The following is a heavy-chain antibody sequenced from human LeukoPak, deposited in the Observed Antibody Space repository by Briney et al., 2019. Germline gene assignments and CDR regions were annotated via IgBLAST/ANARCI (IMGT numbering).Heavy chain of an antibody. CDR2: IKIEGDSYTT. D-gene: IGHD3-3*01. Sequence: GGSLRLSCAASGFTFSVYFMGWVRQAPGKGLEWVGRIKIEGDSYTTEYAASVKGRFTISRDDSENSLFLQMNSLKTEDTAVYYCARGVPYASWSGPHYSDYWGQGTLVTVSS. V-gene: IGHV3-72*01. CDR1: GFTFSVYF. J-gene: IGHJ4*02. CDR3: ARGVPYASWSGPHYSDY.